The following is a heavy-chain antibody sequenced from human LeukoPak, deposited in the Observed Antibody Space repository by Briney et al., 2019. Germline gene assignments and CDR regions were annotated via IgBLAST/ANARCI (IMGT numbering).Heavy chain of an antibody. Sequence: GGSLRLSYAASGFTFSGSAMHWVRQASGKGLEWVGRIRSKANSYATAYAASVKGRFTISRDDSKNTAYLQMNSLKTEDTAVYYCTQSDPYYYYYMDVWGKGTTVTVSS. CDR3: TQSDPYYYYYMDV. J-gene: IGHJ6*03. CDR1: GFTFSGSA. CDR2: IRSKANSYAT. V-gene: IGHV3-73*01.